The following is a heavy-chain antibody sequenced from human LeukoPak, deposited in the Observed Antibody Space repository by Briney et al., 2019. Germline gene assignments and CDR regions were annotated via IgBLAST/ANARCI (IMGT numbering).Heavy chain of an antibody. V-gene: IGHV4-34*01. CDR3: AKRSYGLPFDP. CDR1: GGSYSGHY. D-gene: IGHD3-16*01. Sequence: KAPQTPSLTCPVYGGSYSGHYWSCIRQPPRKGLEWIGDINHSGSTNYIPSLKSRVTISVVTTKNQFSLNLNSVTAADTAAYYCAKRSYGLPFDPWGQGILVTVSS. J-gene: IGHJ5*02. CDR2: INHSGST.